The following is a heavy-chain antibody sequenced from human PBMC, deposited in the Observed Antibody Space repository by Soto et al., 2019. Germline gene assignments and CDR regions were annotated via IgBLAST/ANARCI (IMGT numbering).Heavy chain of an antibody. CDR3: AKDPRPLWFGESVRDY. CDR1: GFTFSSYA. Sequence: EVQLLESGGGLVQPGGSLRLSCAASGFTFSSYAMSWVRQAPGKGLEWVSAISGSGGSTYYADSVKGRFTISRVNSKNTLYLQMNSLRAEDTAVYYCAKDPRPLWFGESVRDYWGQGTLVTVSS. CDR2: ISGSGGST. J-gene: IGHJ4*02. D-gene: IGHD3-10*01. V-gene: IGHV3-23*01.